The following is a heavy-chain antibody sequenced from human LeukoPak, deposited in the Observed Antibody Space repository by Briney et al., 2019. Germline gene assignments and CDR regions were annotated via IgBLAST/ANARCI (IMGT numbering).Heavy chain of an antibody. CDR3: ASSLVGATSIFDY. V-gene: IGHV4-34*01. CDR1: GGSFSGYY. Sequence: SETLSLTCAVYGGSFSGYYWSWIRQPPGKGLEWIGEINHSGSTNYNPSLKSRVTISVGTSKNQFSLKLSSVTAADTAVYYCASSLVGATSIFDYWGQGTLVTVSS. CDR2: INHSGST. D-gene: IGHD1-26*01. J-gene: IGHJ4*02.